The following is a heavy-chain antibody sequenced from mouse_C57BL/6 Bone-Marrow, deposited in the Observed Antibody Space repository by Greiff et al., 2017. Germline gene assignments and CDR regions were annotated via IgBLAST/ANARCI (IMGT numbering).Heavy chain of an antibody. V-gene: IGHV1-64*01. CDR3: ARDYYGRSYDY. D-gene: IGHD1-1*01. CDR2: IHPNSGST. Sequence: QVQLQQPGAELVKPGASVKLSCKASGYTFTSYWMHWVKQRPGQGLEWIGMIHPNSGSTNYNEKFKSKATLTVDKSSSTAYMQLSSLTSEDSAVYYCARDYYGRSYDYWGQGTTLTVSS. J-gene: IGHJ2*01. CDR1: GYTFTSYW.